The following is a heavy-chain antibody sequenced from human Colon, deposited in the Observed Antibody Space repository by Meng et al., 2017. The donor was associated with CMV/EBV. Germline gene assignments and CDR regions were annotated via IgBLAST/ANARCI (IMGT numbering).Heavy chain of an antibody. V-gene: IGHV3-21*03. D-gene: IGHD3-16*01. J-gene: IGHJ4*02. CDR1: GFAFSDYT. CDR3: AKESGYGFLGSNYFDS. CDR2: ISSGSRYI. Sequence: GESLKISCTASGFAFSDYTMNWVRQAPGKGLEWVASISSGSRYIYYADSVKGRLTISRDNAKNSVDLQMNSLRAEDTAVYYCAKESGYGFLGSNYFDSWGQGTLVTVSS.